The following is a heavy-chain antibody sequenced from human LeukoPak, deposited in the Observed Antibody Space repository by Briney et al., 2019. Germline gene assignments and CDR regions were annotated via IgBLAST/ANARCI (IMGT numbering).Heavy chain of an antibody. V-gene: IGHV3-30*04. CDR2: ISYDGSNK. CDR3: ARSVNGDSLGALDWFDP. Sequence: GGSLRLSCAASGFTFSSYAMHWVRQAPGKGLEWVAVISYDGSNKYYADSVKGRFTISRDNSKNTLYLQMNSLRAEDTAVYYCARSVNGDSLGALDWFDPWGQGTLVTVSS. J-gene: IGHJ5*02. CDR1: GFTFSSYA. D-gene: IGHD4-17*01.